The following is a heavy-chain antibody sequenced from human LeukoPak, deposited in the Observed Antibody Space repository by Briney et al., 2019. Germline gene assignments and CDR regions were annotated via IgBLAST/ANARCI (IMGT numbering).Heavy chain of an antibody. Sequence: GGSLRLSCAASGLIFSSYGMHWVHQAPGEGLEWVAYIRHDESKTLYADSVKGRFTISRDNSKNTLYLQMHSLRAEDTALYYCAKPVIPSAYQGTYYMDVWGKGTTVTVSS. V-gene: IGHV3-30*02. CDR2: IRHDESKT. CDR3: AKPVIPSAYQGTYYMDV. J-gene: IGHJ6*03. D-gene: IGHD3-16*01. CDR1: GLIFSSYG.